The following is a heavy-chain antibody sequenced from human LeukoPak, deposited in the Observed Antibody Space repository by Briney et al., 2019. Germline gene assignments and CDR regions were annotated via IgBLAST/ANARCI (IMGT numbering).Heavy chain of an antibody. V-gene: IGHV4-34*01. CDR1: GGSFSGYY. J-gene: IGHJ3*02. Sequence: SETLSLTCAVYGGSFSGYYWSWIRQPPGKGLEWIGEINHSGSTNYNPSLKSRVTISVDTSKNQFSLKLSSVTAADTAVYYCAVTMIVVPFTPRDDAFDIWGQGTMVTVSS. D-gene: IGHD3-22*01. CDR3: AVTMIVVPFTPRDDAFDI. CDR2: INHSGST.